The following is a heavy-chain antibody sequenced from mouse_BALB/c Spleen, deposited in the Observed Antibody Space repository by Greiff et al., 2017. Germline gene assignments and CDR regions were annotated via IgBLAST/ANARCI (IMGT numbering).Heavy chain of an antibody. D-gene: IGHD1-1*01. CDR2: IRNKANGYTT. V-gene: IGHV7-3*02. Sequence: EVKLVESGGGLVQPGGSLRLSCATSGFTFTDYYMSWVRPPPGKALEWLGFIRNKANGYTTEYSASVKGRFTISRDNSQSILYLQMNTLRAEDSATYYCARDTTVEWYFDVWGAGTTVTVSS. CDR3: ARDTTVEWYFDV. J-gene: IGHJ1*01. CDR1: GFTFTDYY.